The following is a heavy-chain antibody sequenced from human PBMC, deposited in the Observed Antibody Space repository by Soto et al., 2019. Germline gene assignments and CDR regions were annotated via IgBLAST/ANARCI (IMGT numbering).Heavy chain of an antibody. V-gene: IGHV1-69*13. D-gene: IGHD2-15*01. CDR1: GGTFSSYA. Sequence: ASVKVSCKASGGTFSSYAISWVRQAPGQGLEWMGGIIPIFGTANYAQKFQGRVTITADESTSTAYMELSSLRSEDTAVYYCAREMDPVVVAATTHYYGMDVWGQGTTVTVSS. J-gene: IGHJ6*02. CDR2: IIPIFGTA. CDR3: AREMDPVVVAATTHYYGMDV.